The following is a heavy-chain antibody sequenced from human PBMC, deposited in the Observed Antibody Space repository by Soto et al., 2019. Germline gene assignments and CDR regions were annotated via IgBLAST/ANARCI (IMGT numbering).Heavy chain of an antibody. J-gene: IGHJ6*02. CDR1: AFTFNNFP. V-gene: IGHV3-21*01. D-gene: IGHD2-2*01. CDR3: AREKCSSTSCNHGMDV. Sequence: PGVSLRLSCVASAFTFNNFPMHWVRQAPGKGLQWLASITTTSTYKYYADSVKGRFSISRDNAKNSLYLELTNLRSEDTAVYYCAREKCSSTSCNHGMDVWGLGTTVTVSS. CDR2: ITTTSTYK.